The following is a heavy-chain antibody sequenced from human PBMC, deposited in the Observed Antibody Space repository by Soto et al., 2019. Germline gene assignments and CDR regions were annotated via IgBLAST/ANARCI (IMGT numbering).Heavy chain of an antibody. J-gene: IGHJ4*02. CDR1: GFTVSSNY. D-gene: IGHD3-10*01. CDR3: ARVGKHYYGSGSYPFPPFFDY. V-gene: IGHV3-53*01. CDR2: IYSGGST. Sequence: LRLSCAASGFTVSSNYMSWVRQAPGKGLEWVSVIYSGGSTYYADSVKGRFTISRDNSKNTLYLQMNSLRAEDTAVYYCARVGKHYYGSGSYPFPPFFDYWGQGTLVTVSS.